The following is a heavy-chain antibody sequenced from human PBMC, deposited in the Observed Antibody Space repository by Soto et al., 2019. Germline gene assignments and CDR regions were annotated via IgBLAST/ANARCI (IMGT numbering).Heavy chain of an antibody. CDR1: GYSFNSHW. Sequence: GESLKISCKGSGYSFNSHWIDWVRQVPGKGLEWMGIIYPGDSDTTYSPSFQGQVTISADKSVSTAYLQWSSLKASDTAMYYCSRLGGGYCSGGSCYGLDYWGQGTLVTVSS. V-gene: IGHV5-51*01. D-gene: IGHD2-15*01. CDR3: SRLGGGYCSGGSCYGLDY. J-gene: IGHJ4*02. CDR2: IYPGDSDT.